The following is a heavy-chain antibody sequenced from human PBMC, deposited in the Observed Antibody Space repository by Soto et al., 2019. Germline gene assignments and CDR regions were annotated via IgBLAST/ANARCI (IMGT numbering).Heavy chain of an antibody. Sequence: PSETLSLTCTVSGGSISSYYWSWIRQPPGKGLEWIGYIYYSGSTNYNPSLKSRVTISVDTSKDQFSLKLNSMTAAHTAVYYCATHNHGPVRTYSDSWGQGHLVTVA. D-gene: IGHD4-17*01. CDR2: IYYSGST. V-gene: IGHV4-59*08. J-gene: IGHJ4*02. CDR1: GGSISSYY. CDR3: ATHNHGPVRTYSDS.